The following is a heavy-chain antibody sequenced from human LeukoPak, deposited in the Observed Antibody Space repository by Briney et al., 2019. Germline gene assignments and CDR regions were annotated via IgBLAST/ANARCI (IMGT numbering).Heavy chain of an antibody. CDR1: GASIRNYY. D-gene: IGHD6-13*01. V-gene: IGHV4-4*07. J-gene: IGHJ4*02. CDR3: AKEGAAPGPDFDY. CDR2: IVPSGST. Sequence: SETLSLTCTVSGASIRNYYWSWIREPAGKGLEWIGRIVPSGSTNYNPSLKSRVTMSVDTSKNQFSLKLNSVTAADTAVYYCAKEGAAPGPDFDYWGQGTLVIVSS.